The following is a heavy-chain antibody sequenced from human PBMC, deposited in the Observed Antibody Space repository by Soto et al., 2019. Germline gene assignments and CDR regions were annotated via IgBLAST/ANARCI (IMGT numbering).Heavy chain of an antibody. D-gene: IGHD1-7*01. CDR3: AKDRVGGTFYTPLGF. CDR1: GFNFDNYG. J-gene: IGHJ4*02. CDR2: ITYDGSFQ. Sequence: PGGSLRLSCQASGFNFDNYGMHWGRQAPGKGLEWVAVITYDGSFQYYADSVKGRFTISRDNSKNTLFLHLNTLKPEDTAVYHCAKDRVGGTFYTPLGFWGQGTLVTVSS. V-gene: IGHV3-30*18.